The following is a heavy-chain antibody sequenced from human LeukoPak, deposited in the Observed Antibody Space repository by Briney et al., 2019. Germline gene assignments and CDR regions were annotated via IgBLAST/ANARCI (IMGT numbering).Heavy chain of an antibody. D-gene: IGHD3-22*01. J-gene: IGHJ4*02. CDR1: GYSISSGYY. CDR3: ARLGHDSSGL. V-gene: IGHV4-38-2*02. CDR2: IYHSGST. Sequence: SETLSLTCTVSGYSISSGYYWGWIRQPPGKGLEWIGSIYHSGSTYYNPSLKSRVTISVDTSKNQFSLKLSSVTAADTAVYYCARLGHDSSGLWGQGTLVTVSS.